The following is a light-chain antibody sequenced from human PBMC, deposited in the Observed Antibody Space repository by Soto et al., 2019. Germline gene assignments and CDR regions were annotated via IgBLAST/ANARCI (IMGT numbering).Light chain of an antibody. V-gene: IGLV1-51*02. CDR2: ESN. Sequence: HSALTQAPSVSGVPGQKVSLSCSGSSSNIASNYVSWHQQVPGTAPKLLIYESNKRPSGIPDRFSASKSGTSATLGITGLQTGDEADYYCGTWDSRLSVYVFGTGTKVNVL. J-gene: IGLJ1*01. CDR1: SSNIASNY. CDR3: GTWDSRLSVYV.